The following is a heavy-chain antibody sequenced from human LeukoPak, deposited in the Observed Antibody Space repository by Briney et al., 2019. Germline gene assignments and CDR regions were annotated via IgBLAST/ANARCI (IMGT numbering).Heavy chain of an antibody. CDR1: GFSLSTSGVG. Sequence: SGPTLVKPTQTLTLTCTFSGFSLSTSGVGVGWIRQPPGKALEWLALIYWNDDKRYSPSLKSRLTITKDTPKNQVVLIMTNMDPVDTATYYRAHINAWGSYSLFDYWGQGTLVTASS. D-gene: IGHD3-16*01. CDR3: AHINAWGSYSLFDY. V-gene: IGHV2-5*01. J-gene: IGHJ4*02. CDR2: IYWNDDK.